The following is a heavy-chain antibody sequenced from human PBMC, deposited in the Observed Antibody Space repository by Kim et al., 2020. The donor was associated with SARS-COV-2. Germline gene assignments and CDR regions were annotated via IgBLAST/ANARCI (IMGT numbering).Heavy chain of an antibody. D-gene: IGHD1-26*01. CDR3: ATATRPRDWFDP. J-gene: IGHJ5*02. Sequence: GGTNYAQKFQGRVTMTRDTSISTAYMELSRLGSDDTAVYYCATATRPRDWFDPWGQGTLVTVSS. CDR2: GGT. V-gene: IGHV1-2*02.